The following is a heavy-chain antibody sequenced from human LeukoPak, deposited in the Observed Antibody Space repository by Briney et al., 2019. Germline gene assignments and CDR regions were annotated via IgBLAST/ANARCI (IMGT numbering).Heavy chain of an antibody. CDR1: GFTFSSYA. D-gene: IGHD6-6*01. V-gene: IGHV3-30-3*01. J-gene: IGHJ5*02. CDR3: ARDDDPIAAHPNWFDP. CDR2: ISYDGSNK. Sequence: GRSLRLSCAASGFTFSSYAMHWVRQAPGKGLEWVAVISYDGSNKYYADSVKGRFTISRDNSKNTLYLQMNSLRAEDTAVYYCARDDDPIAAHPNWFDPWGQGTLVTVSS.